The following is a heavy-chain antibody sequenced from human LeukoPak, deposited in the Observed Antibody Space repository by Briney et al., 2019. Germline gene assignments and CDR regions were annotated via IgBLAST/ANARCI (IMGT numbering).Heavy chain of an antibody. D-gene: IGHD3-22*01. CDR1: GFAFSNYW. CDR2: IKEDGSER. Sequence: GGSLRLSCAASGFAFSNYWMSWVRQAPGKGLEWVASIKEDGSERYYVDSMRGRFTISRDNAKNSLLLQMNSLRVEDTAVYYCARKGDHFDRSVYFHYFDYWGQGTLLTVSS. J-gene: IGHJ4*02. CDR3: ARKGDHFDRSVYFHYFDY. V-gene: IGHV3-7*01.